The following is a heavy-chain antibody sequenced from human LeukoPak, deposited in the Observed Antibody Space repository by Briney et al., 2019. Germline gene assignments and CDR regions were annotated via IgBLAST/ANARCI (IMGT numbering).Heavy chain of an antibody. Sequence: GGSLRLSCAASGFTFSSYSMNWVRQAPGKGLEWVSSISSSSSYIYYADSVKGRFTISRDNAKNSLYLQMNSLRAEDTAVYYCARAREIGTLDAFDIWGQGTMVTVSS. D-gene: IGHD1-1*01. CDR2: ISSSSSYI. J-gene: IGHJ3*02. CDR1: GFTFSSYS. V-gene: IGHV3-21*01. CDR3: ARAREIGTLDAFDI.